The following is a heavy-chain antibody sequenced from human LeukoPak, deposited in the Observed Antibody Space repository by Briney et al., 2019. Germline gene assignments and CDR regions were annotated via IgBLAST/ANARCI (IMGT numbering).Heavy chain of an antibody. CDR1: GGSIRSY. CDR3: ARSRGWLQSHPLGY. CDR2: IYGRGST. D-gene: IGHD5-24*01. J-gene: IGHJ4*02. V-gene: IGHV4-4*07. Sequence: SETLSLTCTVSGGSIRSYWSWIRQPAGKGLGWIGRIYGRGSTDYNPSLKSRVTMSIDTSKNQFSLKLSSVTAADTAVYYCARSRGWLQSHPLGYWGQGTLVTVSS.